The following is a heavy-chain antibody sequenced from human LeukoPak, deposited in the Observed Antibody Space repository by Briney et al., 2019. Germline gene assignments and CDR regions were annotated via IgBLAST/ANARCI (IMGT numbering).Heavy chain of an antibody. V-gene: IGHV4-34*01. D-gene: IGHD2-15*01. J-gene: IGHJ6*03. CDR3: ARELLQYHYYYMDV. Sequence: SETLSLTCAVYGGSFSGYYWSWIRQPPGKGLEWIGEINHSGSTNYNPSLKSRVTISVDTSKNQFSLKLSSVTAEDTAVYYCARELLQYHYYYMDVWGKGTTVTVSS. CDR1: GGSFSGYY. CDR2: INHSGST.